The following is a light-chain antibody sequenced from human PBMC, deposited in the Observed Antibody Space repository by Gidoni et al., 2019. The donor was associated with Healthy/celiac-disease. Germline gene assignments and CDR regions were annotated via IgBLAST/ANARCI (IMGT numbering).Light chain of an antibody. CDR3: QQSYSTPET. J-gene: IGKJ1*01. Sequence: DIQMTQSPSSLSASVGDRVTSTCRASQSISSYLNWYQQKPGKAPKLLIYAASSLQSGVPSRFSGSGSGTDFTLTISSLQPEDFATYYCQQSYSTPETFGQXTKVEIK. CDR1: QSISSY. CDR2: AAS. V-gene: IGKV1-39*01.